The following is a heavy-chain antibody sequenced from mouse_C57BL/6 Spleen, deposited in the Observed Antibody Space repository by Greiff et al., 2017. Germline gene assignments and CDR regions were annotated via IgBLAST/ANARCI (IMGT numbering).Heavy chain of an antibody. V-gene: IGHV1-42*01. D-gene: IGHD1-1*01. J-gene: IGHJ2*01. Sequence: EVKLQESGPELVKPGASVKISCKASGYSFTGYYMNWVKQSPEKSLEWIGEINPSTGGTTYNQKFKAKATLTVDKSSSTAYMQLKSLTSEDSAVYYCAYLFQYYFDYWGQGTTLTVSS. CDR3: AYLFQYYFDY. CDR1: GYSFTGYY. CDR2: INPSTGGT.